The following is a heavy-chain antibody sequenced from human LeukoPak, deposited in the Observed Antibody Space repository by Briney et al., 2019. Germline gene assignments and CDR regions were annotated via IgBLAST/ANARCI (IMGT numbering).Heavy chain of an antibody. CDR3: ARDLDWILFDY. D-gene: IGHD3-9*01. Sequence: GGSLTLPCAASGFNFSTYWMHWVRQPPRKGLVWVSRIRPEGTTTAYADSVKGRFTISRDNAKNTLFLQMNSLSAEDTAVYYWARDLDWILFDYWGQGTLVTVSS. V-gene: IGHV3-74*03. CDR2: IRPEGTTT. CDR1: GFNFSTYW. J-gene: IGHJ4*02.